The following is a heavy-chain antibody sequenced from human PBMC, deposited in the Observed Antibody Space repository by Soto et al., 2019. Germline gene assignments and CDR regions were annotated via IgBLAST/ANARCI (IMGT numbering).Heavy chain of an antibody. CDR3: AKDGGHGARMHICGMDV. D-gene: IGHD2-21*01. Sequence: QGQLVQSGVEVKKPGASVRVSCKASGYPFTNYGINWVRLAPGQGLEWMGRISGRSGGTNSGPKFRNRITMATDTSLKTAYMELRRLRFVDTAVYYCAKDGGHGARMHICGMDVWGQGTTVTVSS. V-gene: IGHV1-18*01. CDR1: GYPFTNYG. J-gene: IGHJ6*02. CDR2: ISGRSGGT.